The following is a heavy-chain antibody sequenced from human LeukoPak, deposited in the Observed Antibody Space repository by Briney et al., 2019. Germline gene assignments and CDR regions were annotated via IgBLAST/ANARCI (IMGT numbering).Heavy chain of an antibody. CDR3: ARESIRIVGAAKVKFFDY. CDR1: GYTFTGHY. V-gene: IGHV1-2*02. J-gene: IGHJ4*02. Sequence: GASVKVSCKASGYTFTGHYIHWVRQAPGEGLEWMGGLNPDSGDTNYAQTFEGRVTMTRDTSISTASLELSKLRSDDTAVYYCARESIRIVGAAKVKFFDYWGQGTLLTVSS. CDR2: LNPDSGDT. D-gene: IGHD1-26*01.